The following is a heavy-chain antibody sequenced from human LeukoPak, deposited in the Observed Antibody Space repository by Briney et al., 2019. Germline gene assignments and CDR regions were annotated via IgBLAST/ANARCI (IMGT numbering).Heavy chain of an antibody. Sequence: GASVKVSCKASGYTFTSYGISWVRQAPGQGLEWMGWISAYNGNTNYAQKLQGRVTMTTDTSTSTAYMELRSLRSDDTAVYYCARGKDYYDSSGYYYAHAFDIWGQGTMVTVSS. CDR2: ISAYNGNT. CDR3: ARGKDYYDSSGYYYAHAFDI. CDR1: GYTFTSYG. D-gene: IGHD3-22*01. J-gene: IGHJ3*02. V-gene: IGHV1-18*01.